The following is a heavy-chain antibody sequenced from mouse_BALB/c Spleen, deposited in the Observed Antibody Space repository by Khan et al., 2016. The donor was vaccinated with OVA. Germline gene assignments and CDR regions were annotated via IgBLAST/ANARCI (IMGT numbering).Heavy chain of an antibody. V-gene: IGHV9-3-1*01. D-gene: IGHD2-14*01. CDR3: ARVAVRRRAYAMDY. CDR2: INTYTGEP. CDR1: GYTFTNYG. Sequence: QIQLVQSGPELKKPGETVKISCKASGYTFTNYGMNWVKQAPGKGLKWMGWINTYTGEPTYADDFKGRFAFSLETSASTAYLQINNLKNEDTATYFCARVAVRRRAYAMDYWGQGTSVTVSS. J-gene: IGHJ4*01.